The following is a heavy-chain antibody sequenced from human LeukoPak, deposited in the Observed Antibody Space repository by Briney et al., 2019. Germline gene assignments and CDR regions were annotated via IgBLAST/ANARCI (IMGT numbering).Heavy chain of an antibody. J-gene: IGHJ4*02. CDR1: GSTFSSYW. D-gene: IGHD4-17*01. Sequence: PGGSLRLSCAASGSTFSSYWMSWVRQAPGKGLEWVANIKQDGSEKYYVDSVKGRFTISRDNAKNSLYLQMNSLRAEDTAVYYCARDEWTVTPDYWGQGTLVTVSS. V-gene: IGHV3-7*01. CDR3: ARDEWTVTPDY. CDR2: IKQDGSEK.